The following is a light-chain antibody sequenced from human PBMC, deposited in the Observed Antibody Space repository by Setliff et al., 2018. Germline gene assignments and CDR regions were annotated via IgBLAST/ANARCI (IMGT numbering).Light chain of an antibody. Sequence: QSALTQPASVSGSPGQSITISCTGTSSDVGGYNSVSWYQQHPGKAPKLMIYDVSNRPSGVSNRFSGSKSGNTASLTISGLQAEGEADYYCSSYTSSSIFYVFGTGTKVTVL. J-gene: IGLJ1*01. CDR3: SSYTSSSIFYV. V-gene: IGLV2-14*03. CDR2: DVS. CDR1: SSDVGGYNS.